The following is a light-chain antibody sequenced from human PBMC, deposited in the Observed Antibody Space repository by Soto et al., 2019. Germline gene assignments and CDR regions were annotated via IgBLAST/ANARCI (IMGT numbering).Light chain of an antibody. CDR1: QNVNYY. CDR2: EAS. Sequence: EIVWTQSPATLSLSPGGRATLSCRASQNVNYYLTWYQQKPGQVPRLLIYEASNRATGIPARFSGSGSGTDFTLTISSLEPEDFAVYYCQQRSFFGQGTRLEIK. CDR3: QQRSF. V-gene: IGKV3-11*01. J-gene: IGKJ5*01.